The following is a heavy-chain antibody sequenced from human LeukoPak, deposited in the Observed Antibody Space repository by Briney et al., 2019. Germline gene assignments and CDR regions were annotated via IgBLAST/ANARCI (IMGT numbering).Heavy chain of an antibody. CDR2: ISSNGGST. CDR1: GFTFSSYA. J-gene: IGHJ6*02. Sequence: GGSLRLSCSASGFTFSSYAMHWVRQAPGKGLEYVLAISSNGGSTYYADSVKGRFTISRDNSKNTLYLQMSSLRVDDTAVYYCVKTHFDHYYGLDVWGQGTTVIVSS. CDR3: VKTHFDHYYGLDV. V-gene: IGHV3-64D*09.